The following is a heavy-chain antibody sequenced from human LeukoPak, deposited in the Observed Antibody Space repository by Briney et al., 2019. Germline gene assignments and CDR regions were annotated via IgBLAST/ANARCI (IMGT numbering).Heavy chain of an antibody. CDR2: ISAYNGNT. D-gene: IGHD3-10*01. CDR1: GYTFTSYG. CDR3: ARVLTMVRGAFNWFDP. Sequence: GAPVKVSFKASGYTFTSYGISWGRQAPGQGLEWMGWISAYNGNTNYAQKLQGRVTMTTDTSTSTAYMELRSLRSDDTAVYYCARVLTMVRGAFNWFDPWGQGTLVTVSS. V-gene: IGHV1-18*01. J-gene: IGHJ5*02.